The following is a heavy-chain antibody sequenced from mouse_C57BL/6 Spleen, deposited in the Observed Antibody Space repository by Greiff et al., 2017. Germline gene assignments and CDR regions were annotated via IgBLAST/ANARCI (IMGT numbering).Heavy chain of an antibody. V-gene: IGHV5-17*01. Sequence: EVHLVESGGGLVKPGGSLKLSCAASGFTFSDYGMHWVRQAPEKGLEWVAYIRSGSSTIYYADTVKGRFTISRDNAKNTLFLQMTSLRAEDTAMYYCARQGMDYWGQGTSVTVSS. CDR3: ARQGMDY. CDR2: IRSGSSTI. CDR1: GFTFSDYG. J-gene: IGHJ4*01.